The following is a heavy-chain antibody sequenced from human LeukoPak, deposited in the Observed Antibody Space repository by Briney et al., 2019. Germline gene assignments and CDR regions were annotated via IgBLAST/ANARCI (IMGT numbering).Heavy chain of an antibody. CDR2: LSGSGGST. CDR3: ALAQRYCSSTSCYTGSFDP. V-gene: IGHV3-23*01. CDR1: GFTFSSYA. Sequence: GGSLRLSCAASGFTFSSYAMNWVRQAPGKGPEWVSGLSGSGGSTYYADSAKGRFTISRDNSKNTLYLQMNSLRAEDTAVYYCALAQRYCSSTSCYTGSFDPWGQGTLVTVSS. J-gene: IGHJ5*02. D-gene: IGHD2-2*02.